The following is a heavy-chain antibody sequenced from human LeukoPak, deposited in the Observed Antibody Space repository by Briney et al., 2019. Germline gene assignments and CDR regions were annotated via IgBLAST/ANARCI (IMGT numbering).Heavy chain of an antibody. CDR2: IKSKTDGGTT. V-gene: IGHV3-15*01. CDR1: GFTFSNAW. J-gene: IGHJ4*02. CDR3: TTVEWELVANYFDY. D-gene: IGHD1-26*01. Sequence: PGGSLRLSCAASGFTFSNAWMSWVRQAPGKGLEWVGRIKSKTDGGTTDYAAPVKGRFTISRDESINTLYLQINSLKTEDTAVYYCTTVEWELVANYFDYWGQGTLVTVSS.